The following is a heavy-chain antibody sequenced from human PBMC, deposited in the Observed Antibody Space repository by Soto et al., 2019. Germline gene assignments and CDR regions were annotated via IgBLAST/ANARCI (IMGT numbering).Heavy chain of an antibody. V-gene: IGHV1-46*01. J-gene: IGHJ4*02. CDR1: GYTFTSYY. Sequence: GASVKVSCKASGYTFTSYYMHWVRQAPGQGLEWMGIINPSGGSTSYAQKFQGRVTMTRDTSASTAYMELSSLRSEDTAVYYCASGIRNCSSTSCYIVTPGYYDFWSGYWFGYWGQGTLVTVSS. CDR2: INPSGGST. D-gene: IGHD3-3*01. CDR3: ASGIRNCSSTSCYIVTPGYYDFWSGYWFGY.